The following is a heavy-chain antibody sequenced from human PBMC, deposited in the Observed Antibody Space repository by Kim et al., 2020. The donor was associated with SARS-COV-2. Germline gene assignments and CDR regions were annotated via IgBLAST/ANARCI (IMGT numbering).Heavy chain of an antibody. D-gene: IGHD2-2*01. CDR1: GFTFSSFA. V-gene: IGHV3-23*01. CDR3: AKDWGYCSSTSCYYDY. Sequence: GGSLRLSCTASGFTFSSFAMTWVRQAPGKGLEWVSAISTGGTTYYADSVKGRFTISRDSSKNTLYLQMNSLRAEDTAIYYCAKDWGYCSSTSCYYDYWGQGTLVTVSS. J-gene: IGHJ4*02. CDR2: ISTGGTT.